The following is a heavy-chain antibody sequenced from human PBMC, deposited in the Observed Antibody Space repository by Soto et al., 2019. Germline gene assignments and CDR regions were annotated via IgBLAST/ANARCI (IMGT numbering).Heavy chain of an antibody. CDR1: GFTFSSYA. CDR3: ARRGYGLYFDY. CDR2: IIGDGGST. D-gene: IGHD3-10*01. J-gene: IGHJ4*02. Sequence: EVQLVESGGGLVQPGGSLRLSCVASGFTFSSYAMHWVRQAPGKGLEFVSVIIGDGGSTYYANSVKGRFTISRDNSKNTLYLQMGSLRAEDMAVYYCARRGYGLYFDYWGQGTLVTVSS. V-gene: IGHV3-64*01.